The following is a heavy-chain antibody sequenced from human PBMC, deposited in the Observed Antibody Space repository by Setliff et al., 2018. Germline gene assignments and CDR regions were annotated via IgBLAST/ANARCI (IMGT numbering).Heavy chain of an antibody. CDR2: ISWNSGSI. Sequence: LRLSCAASGFTFDDYAMHWVRQAPGKGLEWVSGISWNSGSIGYADSVKGRFTISRDNAKNSLYLQMNSLRAEDTALYYCAEDREVVPDFDDCDIWGQGTMVTVSS. V-gene: IGHV3-9*01. D-gene: IGHD1-26*01. CDR1: GFTFDDYA. J-gene: IGHJ3*02. CDR3: AEDREVVPDFDDCDI.